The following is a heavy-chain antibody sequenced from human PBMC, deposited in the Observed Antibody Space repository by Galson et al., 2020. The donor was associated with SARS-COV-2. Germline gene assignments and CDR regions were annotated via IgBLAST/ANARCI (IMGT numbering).Heavy chain of an antibody. CDR2: IKSKSYGGTT. Sequence: TGGSLRLSCAASGFIFTNAWMNWVRQVPAKGLEWIGRIKSKSYGGTTDYAAPVKGRFTVSRDDSKATLYLQMNSLKPEDTAVYYCATNYGDYYY. CDR1: GFIFTNAW. V-gene: IGHV3-15*01. D-gene: IGHD4-17*01. CDR3: ATNYGDYYY. J-gene: IGHJ6*01.